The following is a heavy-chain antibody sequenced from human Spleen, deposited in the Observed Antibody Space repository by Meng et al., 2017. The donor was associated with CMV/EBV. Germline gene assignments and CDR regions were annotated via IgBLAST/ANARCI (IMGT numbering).Heavy chain of an antibody. Sequence: SGFSFSNYVMNWVRQAPGRGLEWVSGISGSGGTTFDGDSVKGRVTISRDNSKNTLFLEMHSLRADDTAVYYCARGYCSSTNCYDRFDFWGQGTLVTVSS. J-gene: IGHJ4*02. V-gene: IGHV3-23*01. CDR1: GFSFSNYV. CDR2: ISGSGGTT. D-gene: IGHD2-2*01. CDR3: ARGYCSSTNCYDRFDF.